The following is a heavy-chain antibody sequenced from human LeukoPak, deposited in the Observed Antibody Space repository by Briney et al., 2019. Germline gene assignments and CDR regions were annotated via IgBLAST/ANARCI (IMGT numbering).Heavy chain of an antibody. V-gene: IGHV1-18*01. CDR2: ISAYNGNT. J-gene: IGHJ4*02. Sequence: GASVKVSCKASGYTFTSYGISWVRQAPGQGLEWMGWISAYNGNTNYAQKLQGRVTMTTDTSTSTAYMELRSLRSDDTAVYYCARDLRPAVYGASDYWGQGTLVTVSS. D-gene: IGHD2-2*01. CDR1: GYTFTSYG. CDR3: ARDLRPAVYGASDY.